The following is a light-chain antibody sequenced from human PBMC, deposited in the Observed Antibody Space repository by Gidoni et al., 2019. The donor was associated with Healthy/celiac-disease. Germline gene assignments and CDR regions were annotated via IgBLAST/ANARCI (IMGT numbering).Light chain of an antibody. CDR1: QSVSSSY. Sequence: EIVLTQSPGTLSLSPGERATLSCRARQSVSSSYLAWYQQKPGQAPRLLIYGASSRAPGIPARFSGSGSGTDFTLTISRLEPEDFAVYYCQQYGSSPTTFXQXTKVEIK. CDR3: QQYGSSPTT. CDR2: GAS. V-gene: IGKV3-20*01. J-gene: IGKJ1*01.